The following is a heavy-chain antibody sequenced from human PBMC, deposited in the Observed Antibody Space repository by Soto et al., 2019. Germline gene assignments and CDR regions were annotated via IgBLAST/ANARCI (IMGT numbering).Heavy chain of an antibody. J-gene: IGHJ3*02. CDR1: GCTFTSYG. CDR2: ISAYNGNT. Sequence: GASVKVSCKASGCTFTSYGISWVRQAPGQGLEWMGWISAYNGNTNYAQKLQGRVTMTTDTSTSTAYMELRSLRSDDTAVYYCARDSRITMIVVVITTAPDAFDIWGQGTMVTVSS. V-gene: IGHV1-18*01. D-gene: IGHD3-22*01. CDR3: ARDSRITMIVVVITTAPDAFDI.